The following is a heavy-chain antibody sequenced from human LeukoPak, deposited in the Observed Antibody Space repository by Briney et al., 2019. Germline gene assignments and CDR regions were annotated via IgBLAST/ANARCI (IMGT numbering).Heavy chain of an antibody. V-gene: IGHV1-18*01. CDR3: ARDDLGYCSSTSCYGGRGWFDP. J-gene: IGHJ5*02. Sequence: ASVKVSCKASGYTFTSYGISWVRQAPGQGREWMGWISAYNGNTNYAQKLQGRVTMTTDTSTSTAYMELRSLRSDDTAVYYCARDDLGYCSSTSCYGGRGWFDPWGQGTLVTVSS. D-gene: IGHD2-2*01. CDR1: GYTFTSYG. CDR2: ISAYNGNT.